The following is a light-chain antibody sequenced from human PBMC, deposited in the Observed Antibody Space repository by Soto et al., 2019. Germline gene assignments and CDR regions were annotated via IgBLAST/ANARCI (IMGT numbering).Light chain of an antibody. Sequence: EIVLTQSPGTLSLSPGERATLSCRASQSVSSIYLAWYQHKPGQAPRLLIYGASSRATGIPDRFSGSGSGTAFTITISRLEPEDFAVYYCQQYGSSSWTFGRGTTVEIK. J-gene: IGKJ1*01. CDR2: GAS. CDR1: QSVSSIY. CDR3: QQYGSSSWT. V-gene: IGKV3-20*01.